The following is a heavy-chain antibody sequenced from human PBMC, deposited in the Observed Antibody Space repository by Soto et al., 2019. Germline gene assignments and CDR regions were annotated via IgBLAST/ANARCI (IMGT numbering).Heavy chain of an antibody. Sequence: ASVKVSCKASGYTFTSYYMHWVRQAPGQGLEWMGIINPSGGSTSYAQKFQGRVTMTRDTSTSTVYMELSSLRSEDTAVYYCARQGRYCLSTSCYQGEFEVYYYYGMDVWG. D-gene: IGHD2-2*01. V-gene: IGHV1-46*01. J-gene: IGHJ6*02. CDR1: GYTFTSYY. CDR2: INPSGGST. CDR3: ARQGRYCLSTSCYQGEFEVYYYYGMDV.